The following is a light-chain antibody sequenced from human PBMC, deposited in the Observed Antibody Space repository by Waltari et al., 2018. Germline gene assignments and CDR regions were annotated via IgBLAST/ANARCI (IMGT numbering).Light chain of an antibody. Sequence: EIHMTQSPSSLAASVGDRVTITCRASQNIITYLNWYQHKPGRAPEVLIYGVSSLYSGVPSRFSGSGSGTDFTLTITSLQPEDFGIYYCQPSYSSPYTFGQGTKLEIK. CDR1: QNIITY. CDR2: GVS. J-gene: IGKJ2*01. V-gene: IGKV1-39*01. CDR3: QPSYSSPYT.